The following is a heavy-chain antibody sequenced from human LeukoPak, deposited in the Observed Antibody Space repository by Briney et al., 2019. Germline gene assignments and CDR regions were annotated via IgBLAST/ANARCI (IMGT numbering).Heavy chain of an antibody. Sequence: SETLFLTITGSSGPLIYYLGGSVRQPPGKGPEWIWYTYHSGNTNCNPSLKSRVTISVDTSNNQFSLKVSSMTAADTAVYYCARVFHDSSGYPFDYWGQGTLVTVSS. CDR2: TYHSGNT. CDR3: ARVFHDSSGYPFDY. V-gene: IGHV4-59*01. J-gene: IGHJ4*02. CDR1: SGPLIYYL. D-gene: IGHD3-22*01.